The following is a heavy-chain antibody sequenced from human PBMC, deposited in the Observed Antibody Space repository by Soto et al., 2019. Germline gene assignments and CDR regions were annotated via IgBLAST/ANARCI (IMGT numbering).Heavy chain of an antibody. Sequence: GPSVKVSCKTSGDSFSKYTVNWVRQAPRQGLEWLGGIIPRFGTTNYAPTLQDRVTITADESMNTVYMELSSLRSEDTALYYCARGRGLYNSGRSQLDSWGQGTLVTVSS. CDR1: GDSFSKYT. J-gene: IGHJ4*02. V-gene: IGHV1-69*13. D-gene: IGHD1-1*01. CDR2: IIPRFGTT. CDR3: ARGRGLYNSGRSQLDS.